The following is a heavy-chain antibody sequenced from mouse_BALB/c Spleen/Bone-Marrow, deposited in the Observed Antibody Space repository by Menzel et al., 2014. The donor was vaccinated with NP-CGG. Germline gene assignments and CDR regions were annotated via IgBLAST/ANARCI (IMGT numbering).Heavy chain of an antibody. D-gene: IGHD2-1*01. J-gene: IGHJ4*01. CDR3: ARWGNYGDYAMDY. Sequence: VQLQQSGPELVKPGASVKISCKGSGYTFTDYYINWVKQKPGQGLEWIGWIYPGSGSTKYNEKFKGKATLTADKSSSTAYMQLSSLTSEDSAVYFCARWGNYGDYAMDYWGQGTSVTVSS. V-gene: IGHV1-84*01. CDR2: IYPGSGST. CDR1: GYTFTDYY.